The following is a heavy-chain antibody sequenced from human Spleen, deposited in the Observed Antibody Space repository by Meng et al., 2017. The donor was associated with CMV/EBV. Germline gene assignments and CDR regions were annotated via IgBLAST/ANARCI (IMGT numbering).Heavy chain of an antibody. D-gene: IGHD2-2*01. Sequence: GESLKISCAASGFTFSSYWMSWVRQAPGKGLEWVANIKQDGSEKYYVDSVKGRFTISRDNAKNSLYLQMNSLRAEDTAVYYCAGSESPWYQVYWGRGILVTVSS. V-gene: IGHV3-7*01. CDR1: GFTFSSYW. CDR3: AGSESPWYQVY. J-gene: IGHJ4*02. CDR2: IKQDGSEK.